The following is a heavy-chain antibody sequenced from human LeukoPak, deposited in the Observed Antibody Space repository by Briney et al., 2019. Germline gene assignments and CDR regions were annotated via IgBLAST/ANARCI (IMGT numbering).Heavy chain of an antibody. J-gene: IGHJ6*02. CDR3: AKEGSDFGVVISPYGMDV. CDR2: ISGSGGST. CDR1: GFTFSSYA. Sequence: GASLRLSCAASGFTFSSYAMSWVRQAPGKGLEWVSAISGSGGSTYYADSVKGRFTISRDNSKNTLYLQMNSLRAEDTAVYYCAKEGSDFGVVISPYGMDVWGQGTTVTVSS. V-gene: IGHV3-23*01. D-gene: IGHD3-3*01.